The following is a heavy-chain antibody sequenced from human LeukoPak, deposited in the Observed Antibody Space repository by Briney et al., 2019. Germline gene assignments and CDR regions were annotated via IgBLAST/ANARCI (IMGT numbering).Heavy chain of an antibody. Sequence: SCKASGFTFSSYGMHWVRQAPGKGLEWVAVIWYDGSNKYYADSVKGRFTISRDNSKNTLYLQMNSLRAEDTAVYYCARERRGVAFDIWGQGTMVTVSS. J-gene: IGHJ3*02. CDR2: IWYDGSNK. V-gene: IGHV3-33*01. CDR3: ARERRGVAFDI. CDR1: GFTFSSYG. D-gene: IGHD3-10*01.